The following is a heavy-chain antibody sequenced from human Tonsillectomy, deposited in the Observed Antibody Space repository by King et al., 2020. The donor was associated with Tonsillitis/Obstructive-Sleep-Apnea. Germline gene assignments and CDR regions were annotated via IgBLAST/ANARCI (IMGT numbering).Heavy chain of an antibody. V-gene: IGHV4-34*01. D-gene: IGHD1-20*01. CDR3: ARRHSITVVPFDY. Sequence: VQLPQWGAGLLKPSETLSLTCAVYGESFNGHYWSWIRQPPGKGLEWIGEINHRGSTNYNPSLKSRVTVSVDTSKNQFSLNLSSVTAADTAVYYCARRHSITVVPFDYWGQGTLVTVSS. CDR2: INHRGST. CDR1: GESFNGHY. J-gene: IGHJ4*02.